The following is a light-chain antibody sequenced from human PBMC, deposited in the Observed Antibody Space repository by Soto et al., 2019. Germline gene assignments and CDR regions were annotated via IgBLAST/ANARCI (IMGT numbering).Light chain of an antibody. CDR3: QTWGTDVSV. CDR2: LNSDGSH. V-gene: IGLV4-69*01. Sequence: QLVLTQWPSASASLGASVKRTCTLSSGHSSYAIAWHQQQPEKGPRFLMRLNSDGSHNKGYGIPDRFSGSNSGAERYLTISSLQSEDEADYYCQTWGTDVSVFGGGTQLTVL. J-gene: IGLJ7*01. CDR1: SGHSSYA.